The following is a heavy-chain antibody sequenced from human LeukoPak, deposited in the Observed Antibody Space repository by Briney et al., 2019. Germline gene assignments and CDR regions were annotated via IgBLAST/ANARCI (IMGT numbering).Heavy chain of an antibody. CDR1: GFTFSNFA. CDR2: ITSNGGHT. D-gene: IGHD2-8*01. V-gene: IGHV3-23*01. J-gene: IGHJ4*02. CDR3: TKDKEDIVLMVFALSGYYFDY. Sequence: GGSLRLSCAASGFTFSNFAMSWVRLAPGKGLEWVSVITSNGGHTYYADSVKGRFTISRDNSKNTLYLQMNSLTVEDTAVYYCTKDKEDIVLMVFALSGYYFDYWGQGTLVTVSP.